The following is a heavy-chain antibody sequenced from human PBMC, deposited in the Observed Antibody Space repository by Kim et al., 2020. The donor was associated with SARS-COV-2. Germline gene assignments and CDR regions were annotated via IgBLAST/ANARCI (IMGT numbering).Heavy chain of an antibody. J-gene: IGHJ4*02. D-gene: IGHD3-10*01. CDR1: GFSFSRQA. CDR2: LGGGGEST. Sequence: GGSLRLSCEASGFSFSRQAMTWVRQAPGKGLEWVSALGGGGESTYYADSVRGRFTISRDISTNTLYLHMSSLRVEHTAIYYCAKLKTMLQGVNYFDSWGQGILVTVSA. CDR3: AKLKTMLQGVNYFDS. V-gene: IGHV3-23*01.